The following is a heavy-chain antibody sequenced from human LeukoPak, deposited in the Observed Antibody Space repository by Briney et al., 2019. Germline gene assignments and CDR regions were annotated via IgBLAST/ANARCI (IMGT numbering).Heavy chain of an antibody. CDR1: GFTFSSYW. J-gene: IGHJ4*02. CDR3: AKDRGGYDLTSFDY. CDR2: IKQDGSEK. Sequence: GGSLRLSCAASGFTFSSYWMSWVRQAPGKGLEWVANIKQDGSEKYYVDSVKGRFTISRDNAKNSLYLQMNSLRAEDTALYYCAKDRGGYDLTSFDYWGQGTLVTVSS. D-gene: IGHD5-12*01. V-gene: IGHV3-7*03.